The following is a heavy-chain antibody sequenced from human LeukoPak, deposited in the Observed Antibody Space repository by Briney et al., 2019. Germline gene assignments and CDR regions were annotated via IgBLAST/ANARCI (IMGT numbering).Heavy chain of an antibody. CDR2: INHSGGT. CDR1: GGSFSGYY. Sequence: KTSETLSLTCAVYGGSFSGYYWSWIRQPPGKGLEWIGEINHSGGTNYNPSLKSRVTISVDTSKNQFSLKLSSVTAADTAVYYCAGENYDILTGSSHWGQGTLVTVSS. J-gene: IGHJ4*02. V-gene: IGHV4-34*01. D-gene: IGHD3-9*01. CDR3: AGENYDILTGSSH.